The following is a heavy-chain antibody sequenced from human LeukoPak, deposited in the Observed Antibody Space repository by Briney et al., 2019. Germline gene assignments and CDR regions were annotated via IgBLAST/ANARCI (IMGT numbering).Heavy chain of an antibody. J-gene: IGHJ6*03. V-gene: IGHV3-11*06. CDR3: AREYSSSWYYYYYYMDV. CDR1: GFTFSDPY. Sequence: GGSLRLSCEASGFTFSDPYMSWIRQAPGKGLECLSYISGSGTDINYADSVRGRFTISRDNSKNTLYLQMNSLRAEDTAVYYCAREYSSSWYYYYYYMDVWGKGTTVTVSS. D-gene: IGHD6-13*01. CDR2: ISGSGTDI.